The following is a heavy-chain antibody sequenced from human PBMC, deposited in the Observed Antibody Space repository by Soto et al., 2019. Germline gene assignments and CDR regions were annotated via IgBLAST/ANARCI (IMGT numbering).Heavy chain of an antibody. V-gene: IGHV4-34*01. CDR2: INHSGST. CDR1: GGSFSGYY. CDR3: ARTYYYDSSGYYNDP. D-gene: IGHD3-22*01. J-gene: IGHJ5*02. Sequence: ASETLSLTCAVYGGSFSGYYWSWIRQPPGKGLEWIGEINHSGSTNYNPSLKSRVTISVDTSKNQFSLKLSSVTAADTAVYYCARTYYYDSSGYYNDPWGQGTLVTVSS.